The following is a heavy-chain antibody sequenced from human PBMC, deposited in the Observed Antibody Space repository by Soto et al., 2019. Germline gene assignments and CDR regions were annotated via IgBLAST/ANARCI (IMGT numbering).Heavy chain of an antibody. Sequence: GGSLRLSCAASGSSFSRHGMHWVRQAPGKGLEWVAVISYDGSNQDYADSVKGRFSISRDNSKNTVYLQMNSLRVEDSAVYYCARDRSSTYYYYGMDLWGQGTTVTVSS. CDR3: ARDRSSTYYYYGMDL. CDR2: ISYDGSNQ. D-gene: IGHD6-19*01. CDR1: GSSFSRHG. J-gene: IGHJ6*02. V-gene: IGHV3-30-3*01.